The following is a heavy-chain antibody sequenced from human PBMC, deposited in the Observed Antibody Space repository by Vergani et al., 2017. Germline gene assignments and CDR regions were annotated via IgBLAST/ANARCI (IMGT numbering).Heavy chain of an antibody. CDR3: AREMNDFWSGYSTFDY. J-gene: IGHJ4*02. CDR2: IYSSGST. V-gene: IGHV4-39*07. CDR1: GGSISSSSYY. D-gene: IGHD3-3*01. Sequence: QLQLQESGPGLVKPSETLSLTCTVSGGSISSSSYYWGWIRQPPGEGLGWIGSIYSSGSTYDNPSLKSRVTISVDTSKNQFSQMLSSVTAADTAVYYCAREMNDFWSGYSTFDYWGQGTLVTVSS.